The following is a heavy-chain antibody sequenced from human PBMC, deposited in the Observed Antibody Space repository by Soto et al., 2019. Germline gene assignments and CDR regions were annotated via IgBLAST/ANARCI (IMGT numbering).Heavy chain of an antibody. D-gene: IGHD1-26*01. J-gene: IGHJ4*02. CDR3: AKDWEYSESYSPFDY. CDR2: ISGSGGST. CDR1: GFTFSSYA. V-gene: IGHV3-23*01. Sequence: EVQLLESGGGLVQPGGSLRLSCAASGFTFSSYAMSWVRQAPGKGLEWVSAISGSGGSTYYADSVKGRFTISRNNSKNTVHLQMHSLKAEDTAVYYCAKDWEYSESYSPFDYWGQGTLVTVSS.